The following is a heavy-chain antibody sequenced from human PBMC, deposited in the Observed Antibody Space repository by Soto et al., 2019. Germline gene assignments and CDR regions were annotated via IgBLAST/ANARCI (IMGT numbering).Heavy chain of an antibody. D-gene: IGHD3-3*01. J-gene: IGHJ4*02. CDR2: ISGSGGST. CDR1: GFTFSSYA. Sequence: GGSLRLSCAASGFTFSSYAMSWVRQAPGKGLEWVSAISGSGGSTYYADSVKGRFTISRDNSKNTLYLQMNSLRAEDTAVYYCAKASRGGITIFGVVIPGIFLGYWGQGTLVTVSS. CDR3: AKASRGGITIFGVVIPGIFLGY. V-gene: IGHV3-23*01.